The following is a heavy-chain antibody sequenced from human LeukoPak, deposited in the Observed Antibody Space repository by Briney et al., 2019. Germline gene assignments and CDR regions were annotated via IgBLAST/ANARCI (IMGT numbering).Heavy chain of an antibody. CDR3: ARDSSGWYRSFDY. J-gene: IGHJ4*02. Sequence: SETLSLTCTVSGGSVSSGSYYWSWIRQPPGKGLEWIGYIYYSGSTNYNPSLKSRVTISVDTSKNQFSLKLSSVTAADTAVYYCARDSSGWYRSFDYWGQGTLVTVSS. V-gene: IGHV4-61*01. CDR2: IYYSGST. CDR1: GGSVSSGSYY. D-gene: IGHD6-19*01.